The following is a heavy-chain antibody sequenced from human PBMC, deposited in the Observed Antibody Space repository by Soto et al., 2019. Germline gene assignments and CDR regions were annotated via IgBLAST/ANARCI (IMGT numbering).Heavy chain of an antibody. V-gene: IGHV1-46*01. CDR1: GYTFTSYY. J-gene: IGHJ3*02. Sequence: QVQLVQSGAEVKKPGASVKVSCKASGYTFTSYYMHWVRQAPGQGLEWMGIINPSGGSTSYAQKFQGRVTMTRDTSTSTVYMELSSLRSEDTAVYYCARAAAVARYWTHAFDIWGQGTMVTVSS. D-gene: IGHD6-19*01. CDR2: INPSGGST. CDR3: ARAAAVARYWTHAFDI.